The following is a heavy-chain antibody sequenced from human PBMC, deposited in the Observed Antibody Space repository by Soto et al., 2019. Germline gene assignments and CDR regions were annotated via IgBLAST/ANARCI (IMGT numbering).Heavy chain of an antibody. D-gene: IGHD5-12*01. Sequence: LSLTCLVSGGSIINGNYSWTWIRQPPGKALEWIGYIYRSGSTYYNPSLRSRVTLSVDRSKNQFSLNMKSMTAADTAVYYCASRFVDSATGYFDRWGQGTLVTVSS. J-gene: IGHJ4*02. CDR3: ASRFVDSATGYFDR. CDR1: GGSIINGNYS. V-gene: IGHV4-30-2*01. CDR2: IYRSGST.